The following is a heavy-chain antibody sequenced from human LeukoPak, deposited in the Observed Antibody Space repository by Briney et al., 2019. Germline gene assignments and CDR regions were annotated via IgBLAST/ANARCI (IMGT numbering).Heavy chain of an antibody. CDR2: SIIKLFCSTT. V-gene: IGHV3-72*01. Sequence: GGSLRLSCAASGFAFSDQYMDWVRQAPGKGVEGVGRSIIKLFCSTTKSAASVKGRFTISRDVSKTSLYLQMDRLKTEDTAVYYCARAGRSGSYGYFDSWGQGTLVTVSS. D-gene: IGHD1-26*01. CDR3: ARAGRSGSYGYFDS. J-gene: IGHJ4*02. CDR1: GFAFSDQY.